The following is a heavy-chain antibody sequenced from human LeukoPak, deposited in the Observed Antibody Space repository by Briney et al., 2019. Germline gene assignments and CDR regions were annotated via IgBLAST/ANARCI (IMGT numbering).Heavy chain of an antibody. CDR1: GFTFSSYA. J-gene: IGHJ4*02. V-gene: IGHV3-23*01. Sequence: PGGSLRLSCAASGFTFSSYAMSWVRQAPGKGPEWVSAISGSGGSTYYADSVKGRFTISRDNSKNTLYLQMNSLRAEDTAVYYCAKVPYYDILTGYYDYWGQGTLVTVSS. CDR2: ISGSGGST. D-gene: IGHD3-9*01. CDR3: AKVPYYDILTGYYDY.